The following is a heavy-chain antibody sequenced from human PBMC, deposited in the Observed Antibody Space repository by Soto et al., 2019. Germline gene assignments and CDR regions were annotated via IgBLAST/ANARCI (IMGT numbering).Heavy chain of an antibody. CDR3: ARDLDSGYYGY. Sequence: GGSLRLSCAASGFTFSSYGMHWVRQAPGKGLEWVAVIWYDGSNKYYADSVKGRFTISRDNPKNTLYLQMNSLRAEDTAVYYCARDLDSGYYGYWGHGTLVTVSS. CDR2: IWYDGSNK. V-gene: IGHV3-33*01. D-gene: IGHD3-22*01. J-gene: IGHJ4*01. CDR1: GFTFSSYG.